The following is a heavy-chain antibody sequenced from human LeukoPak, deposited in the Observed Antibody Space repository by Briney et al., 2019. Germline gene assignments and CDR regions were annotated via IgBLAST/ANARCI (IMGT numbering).Heavy chain of an antibody. Sequence: SETLSLTCTVSGGSISSYYWSWIRQPPGKGLEWIGYIYYSGSTNYNPSLKRRVTISVDTSKNQFSLKLSSVTAADTAVYYCARAGYYYGSGSYEGPGLFDPWGQGTLVTVSS. CDR1: GGSISSYY. CDR2: IYYSGST. V-gene: IGHV4-59*01. D-gene: IGHD3-10*01. CDR3: ARAGYYYGSGSYEGPGLFDP. J-gene: IGHJ5*02.